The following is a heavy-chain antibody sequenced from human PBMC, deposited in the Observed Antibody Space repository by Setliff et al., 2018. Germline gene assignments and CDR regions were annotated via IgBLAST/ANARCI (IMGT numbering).Heavy chain of an antibody. D-gene: IGHD2-8*01. V-gene: IGHV1-18*01. CDR1: GYTFTNYG. CDR2: INNYNTNT. Sequence: ASVKVSCKASGYTFTNYGITWVRQAPGQGLEWMGWINNYNTNTKYAPELQGRVTLTTDTSTTTAYLELRSLTSDDTAVYYCSRLVRYCTTTTCQRASGDDYWGQGTLVTVSS. J-gene: IGHJ4*02. CDR3: SRLVRYCTTTTCQRASGDDY.